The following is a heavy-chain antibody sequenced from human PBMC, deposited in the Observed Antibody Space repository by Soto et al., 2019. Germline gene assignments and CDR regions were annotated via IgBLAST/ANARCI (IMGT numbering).Heavy chain of an antibody. J-gene: IGHJ6*02. Sequence: QVQLVQSGAEVKKPGSSVKVSCKASGGTFSSYTISWVRQAPGQGLEWMGRIIPILGIANYAQKFQGRVTITADKSTSTAYMELSSLRSEDTAVYYCARDFPIVVVPAAQLGAEDYYYGMDVWGQGTTVTVSS. CDR2: IIPILGIA. CDR1: GGTFSSYT. V-gene: IGHV1-69*08. CDR3: ARDFPIVVVPAAQLGAEDYYYGMDV. D-gene: IGHD2-2*01.